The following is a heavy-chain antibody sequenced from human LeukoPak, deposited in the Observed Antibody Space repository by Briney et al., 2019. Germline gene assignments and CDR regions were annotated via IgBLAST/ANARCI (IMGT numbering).Heavy chain of an antibody. D-gene: IGHD2-2*01. CDR2: IYYSGST. Sequence: SETLSLTCTVSGGSISSGGYYWSWIRQHPGKGLEWIGYIYYSGSTYYNPSLKSRVTISVDTSKNQFSPKLSSVTAADTAVYYCAISLFGGTSRWFDPWGQGTLVTASS. CDR1: GGSISSGGYY. CDR3: AISLFGGTSRWFDP. J-gene: IGHJ5*02. V-gene: IGHV4-31*03.